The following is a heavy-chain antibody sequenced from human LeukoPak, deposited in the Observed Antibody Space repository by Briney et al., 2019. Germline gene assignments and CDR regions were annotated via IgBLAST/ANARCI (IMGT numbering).Heavy chain of an antibody. CDR3: ARDWRSSWYLSLPSEFDP. CDR2: IYYSGST. J-gene: IGHJ5*02. D-gene: IGHD6-13*01. V-gene: IGHV4-31*03. CDR1: GGSISSGGYY. Sequence: PSQTLSLTCTVSGGSISSGGYYWSWIRQHPGKGLEWFGYIYYSGSTYYNPSLKSRVTISVDTSKNQFSLKLSSVTAADTAVYYCARDWRSSWYLSLPSEFDPWGQGTLVTVSS.